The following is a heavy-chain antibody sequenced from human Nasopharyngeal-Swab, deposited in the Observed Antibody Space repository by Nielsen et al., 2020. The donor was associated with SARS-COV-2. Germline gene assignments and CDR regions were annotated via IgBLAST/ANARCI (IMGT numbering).Heavy chain of an antibody. Sequence: WIRQPPGKGLEWVANIKKDGSEKYYVDSVKGRFTISRDNSKNTLYLQMNSLRAEDTAVYYCAKDLSLYGSGGYYTNPSPFDYWGQGTLVTVSS. CDR3: AKDLSLYGSGGYYTNPSPFDY. V-gene: IGHV3-7*03. J-gene: IGHJ4*02. CDR2: IKKDGSEK. D-gene: IGHD3-10*01.